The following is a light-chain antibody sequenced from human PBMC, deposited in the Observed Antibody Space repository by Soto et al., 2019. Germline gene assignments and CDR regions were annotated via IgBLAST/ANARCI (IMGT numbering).Light chain of an antibody. CDR3: QQYNRYSWT. V-gene: IGKV1-5*03. Sequence: DIQMTQSPSILSASVGDRVTITCRASQSISNWLAWYQQKPGKAPNLLIYKASSLESGVPSRFSGSGSGTEFTLTISSLQPDDFATYYCQQYNRYSWTFGQGTQVEIK. J-gene: IGKJ1*01. CDR1: QSISNW. CDR2: KAS.